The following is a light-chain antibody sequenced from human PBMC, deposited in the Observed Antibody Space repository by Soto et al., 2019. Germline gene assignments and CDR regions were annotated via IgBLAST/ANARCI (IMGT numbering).Light chain of an antibody. J-gene: IGLJ3*02. CDR2: LNSDGSH. Sequence: QSVLTQSPSASASLGASVKLTCTLSSGHSSYAIAWHQQQPEKGPRFLMYLNSDGSHSKGDGIPDRFSGSSSGAERYLTISSLQSEDEADYYCQTWGTGPVVGGRTKVSVL. CDR1: SGHSSYA. V-gene: IGLV4-69*02. CDR3: QTWGTGPV.